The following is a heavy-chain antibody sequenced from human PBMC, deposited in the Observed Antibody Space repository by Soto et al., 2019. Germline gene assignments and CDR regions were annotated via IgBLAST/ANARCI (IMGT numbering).Heavy chain of an antibody. V-gene: IGHV3-48*01. CDR2: ISTSSSNI. CDR3: ARETSTGNYYMDV. CDR1: GFSFSYYG. J-gene: IGHJ6*03. D-gene: IGHD2-2*01. Sequence: EVQLVESGGGLVQPGGSLRLSCAASGFSFSYYGMNWVRQAPGKGLAWVSYISTSSSNIYYADSVKGRFTISRDNAKNSLSLQMISLRAADTAVYYCARETSTGNYYMDVWGKGTTVTVSS.